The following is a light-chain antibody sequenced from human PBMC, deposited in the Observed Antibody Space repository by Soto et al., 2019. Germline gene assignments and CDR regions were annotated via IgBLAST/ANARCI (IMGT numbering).Light chain of an antibody. J-gene: IGKJ4*02. CDR2: GAY. CDR3: QQYNNWPPLT. V-gene: IGKV3-15*01. CDR1: QSVSSN. Sequence: EIVLTQSPGTLSLSPGERATLSCRASQSVSSNYLAWYQQKPGQAPRLLIYGAYARATGIPARFSGSGSGTEFTLTISSLQSEDFAVYYCQQYNNWPPLTFGGGTKVDIK.